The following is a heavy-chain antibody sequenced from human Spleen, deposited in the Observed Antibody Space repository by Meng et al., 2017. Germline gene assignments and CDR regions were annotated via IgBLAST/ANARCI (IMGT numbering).Heavy chain of an antibody. V-gene: IGHV3-33*01. Sequence: GESLKISCAASGFTFSSYGMHWVRQAPGKGLEWVAVIWYDGSDKYYADSVKGRFTISRDNSKNTLYLQMNSLRAEDAAIYYCVSESLVRGVSPTYWGQGTLVTVSS. J-gene: IGHJ4*02. D-gene: IGHD3-10*01. CDR1: GFTFSSYG. CDR3: VSESLVRGVSPTY. CDR2: IWYDGSDK.